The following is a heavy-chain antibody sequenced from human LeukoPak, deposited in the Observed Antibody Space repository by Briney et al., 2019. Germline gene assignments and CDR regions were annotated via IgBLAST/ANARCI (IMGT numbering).Heavy chain of an antibody. D-gene: IGHD6-19*01. J-gene: IGHJ6*03. CDR1: GFTFSSYA. CDR2: ISGIGDST. V-gene: IGHV3-23*01. Sequence: GGSLRLSWAASGFTFSSYAMNWVRQAPGKWLEWVSVISGIGDSTYYADSVKGRFTISRENYKNTLYLKMNSLRVEDTAVYYCAKDPSHSIAVSYYMDVWGKGTTVTVSS. CDR3: AKDPSHSIAVSYYMDV.